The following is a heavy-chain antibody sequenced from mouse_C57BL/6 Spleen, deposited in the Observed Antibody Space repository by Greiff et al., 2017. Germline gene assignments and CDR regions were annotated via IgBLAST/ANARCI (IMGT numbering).Heavy chain of an antibody. J-gene: IGHJ1*03. CDR3: ARHDYGSSYGYFDF. V-gene: IGHV5-15*01. D-gene: IGHD1-1*01. CDR1: GFTFSDYG. Sequence: DVKLVESGGGLVQPGGSLKLSCGASGFTFSDYGLAWVRQAPRKGPEWVAFISNLAYSIYYADTVTGRFTISRENAKNTLYMEMRSLRSEDTAMYYCARHDYGSSYGYFDFWGTGTTVTVSS. CDR2: ISNLAYSI.